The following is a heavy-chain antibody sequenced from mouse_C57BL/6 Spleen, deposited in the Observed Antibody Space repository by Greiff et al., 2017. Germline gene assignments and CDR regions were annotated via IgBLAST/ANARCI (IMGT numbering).Heavy chain of an antibody. J-gene: IGHJ4*01. CDR2: INPGSGGT. CDR1: GYAFTNYL. CDR3: ARLSSSAYYYARDY. D-gene: IGHD1-1*01. Sequence: QVQLQQSGAELVRPGTSVKVSCKASGYAFTNYLIEWVKQRPGQGLEWIGVINPGSGGTNYNEKFKGKATLTADKSYSTAYMQLSSLTSEDSADYFGARLSSSAYYYARDYWGQGTSVTVSS. V-gene: IGHV1-54*01.